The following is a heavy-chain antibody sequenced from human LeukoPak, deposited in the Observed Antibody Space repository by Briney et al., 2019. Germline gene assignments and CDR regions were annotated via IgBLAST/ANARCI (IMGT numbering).Heavy chain of an antibody. CDR2: IRYDENTK. D-gene: IGHD5-24*01. Sequence: GGSLRLSCTPPGFPSRGYGMQWVRQAQGKGLDWVACIRYDENTKYYADSVKGRFTVSRDNSENTLFLQMNSLRAEDTAVYYCAKENTRDGYRHFHYWGQGTLVTVSS. V-gene: IGHV3-30*02. J-gene: IGHJ4*02. CDR3: AKENTRDGYRHFHY. CDR1: GFPSRGYG.